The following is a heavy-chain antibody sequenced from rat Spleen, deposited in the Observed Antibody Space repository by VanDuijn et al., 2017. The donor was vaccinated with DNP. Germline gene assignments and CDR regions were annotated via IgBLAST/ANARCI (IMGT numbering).Heavy chain of an antibody. CDR3: ITFEGRNA. V-gene: IGHV5S10*01. J-gene: IGHJ4*01. CDR1: GFIFSDYA. Sequence: EVQLVESGGGLVRPGNSLRLSCAASGFIFSDYAMAWVRQSPKMGLEWVATITYDGSKTYYRDSVKGRFTISRDNAKSTLYLQMDSLRSEDTATYYCITFEGRNAWGQGTSVTVSS. CDR2: ITYDGSKT. D-gene: IGHD1-11*01.